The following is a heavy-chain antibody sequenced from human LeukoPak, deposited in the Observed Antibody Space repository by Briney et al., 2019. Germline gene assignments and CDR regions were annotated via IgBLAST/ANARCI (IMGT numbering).Heavy chain of an antibody. J-gene: IGHJ4*02. D-gene: IGHD5-18*01. V-gene: IGHV1-18*01. CDR1: GYTFTSYG. CDR3: ARGQGIIQLWLGYYFDY. CDR2: ISAYNGNT. Sequence: ASVKVSCKASGYTFTSYGISWVRQAPGQGLEWMGWISAYNGNTNYAQKLQGRVTMTTDTSTSTAYMELRSLRSDDTAVYYCARGQGIIQLWLGYYFDYWGQGTLVTVSS.